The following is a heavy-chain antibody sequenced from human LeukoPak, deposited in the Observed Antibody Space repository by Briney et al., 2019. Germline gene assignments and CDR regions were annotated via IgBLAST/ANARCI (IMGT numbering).Heavy chain of an antibody. CDR3: ASVGKLGYYFDF. CDR2: IYYSGRT. Sequence: SETLSLTCNVSGGSISSSSYYWGWIRQSPGKGLEWIGDIYYSGRTYNKNPSLESRVTISTDTSKSQFSLKLSSVSAADTAIYYCASVGKLGYYFDFWGQGTLVTVSS. D-gene: IGHD7-27*01. V-gene: IGHV4-39*01. J-gene: IGHJ4*02. CDR1: GGSISSSSYY.